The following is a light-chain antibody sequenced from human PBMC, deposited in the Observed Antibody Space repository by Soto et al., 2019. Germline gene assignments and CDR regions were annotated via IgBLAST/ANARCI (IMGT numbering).Light chain of an antibody. CDR2: GNS. V-gene: IGLV1-40*01. CDR3: QSYDSSLSGSA. CDR1: NSNIGAGYD. Sequence: QSVLTQPPSVSGAPGQRVTISFTGSNSNIGAGYDVHWYQQLPGTAPKLLIYGNSNRPSGVPDRFSGSKSVTSASLAITGLQAEDEADYYCQSYDSSLSGSAFGTGTKVTV. J-gene: IGLJ1*01.